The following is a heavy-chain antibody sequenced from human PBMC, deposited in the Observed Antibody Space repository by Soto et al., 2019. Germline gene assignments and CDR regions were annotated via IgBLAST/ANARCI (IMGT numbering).Heavy chain of an antibody. J-gene: IGHJ3*02. CDR2: ISSSSSYI. Sequence: PGGSLRLSCAASGFTFSSYSMNWVRQAPGKGLEWVSSISSSSSYIYYADSVKGRFTISRDNAKNSLYLQMNSLRAEDTAVYYCARDRASSSWDYDAFDIWSQGTMVTVSS. CDR1: GFTFSSYS. CDR3: ARDRASSSWDYDAFDI. V-gene: IGHV3-21*01. D-gene: IGHD6-13*01.